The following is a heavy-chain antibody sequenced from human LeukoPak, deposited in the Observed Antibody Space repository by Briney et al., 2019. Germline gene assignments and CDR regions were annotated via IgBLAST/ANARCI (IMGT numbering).Heavy chain of an antibody. CDR1: GFTFSSYW. Sequence: GGSLRLSCAASGFTFSSYWMHWVRQAPGKGLVWVSRIKSDGSTNYADSVKGRFTISRDNAKSTVSLQMNSLRAEDTGVYYCARAPSEIGGYYPEYFRHWGQGTLVTVSS. CDR2: IKSDGST. J-gene: IGHJ1*01. V-gene: IGHV3-74*01. CDR3: ARAPSEIGGYYPEYFRH. D-gene: IGHD3-22*01.